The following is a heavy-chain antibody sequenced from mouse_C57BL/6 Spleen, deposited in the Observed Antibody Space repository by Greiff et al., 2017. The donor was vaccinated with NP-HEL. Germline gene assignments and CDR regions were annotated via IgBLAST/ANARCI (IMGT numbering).Heavy chain of an antibody. CDR1: GYTFTDYY. CDR2: IYPGSGNT. V-gene: IGHV1-76*01. Sequence: VKVVESGAELVRPGASVKLSCKASGYTFTDYYINWVKQRPGQGLEWIARIYPGSGNTYYNEKFKGKATLTAEKSSSTAYMQLSSLTSEDSAVYFCAREAIYDGYYGFAYWGQGTLVTVSA. D-gene: IGHD2-3*01. CDR3: AREAIYDGYYGFAY. J-gene: IGHJ3*01.